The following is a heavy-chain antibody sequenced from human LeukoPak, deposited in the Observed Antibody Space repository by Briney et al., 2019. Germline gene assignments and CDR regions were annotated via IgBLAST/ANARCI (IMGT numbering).Heavy chain of an antibody. CDR3: ARGTTNYYYYYYMDV. V-gene: IGHV3-33*01. CDR1: GFTFSSYG. D-gene: IGHD1-1*01. Sequence: GGSLRLSCAASGFTFSSYGMHWVRQAPGKGLEWVAVIWYDGSNKYYADSVKGRLTISRDNSKNMLYLQMNSLRAEDTAVYYCARGTTNYYYYYYMDVWGKGTTVTVSS. CDR2: IWYDGSNK. J-gene: IGHJ6*03.